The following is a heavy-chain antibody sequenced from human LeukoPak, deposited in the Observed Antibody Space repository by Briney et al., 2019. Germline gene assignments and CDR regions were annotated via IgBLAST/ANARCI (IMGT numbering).Heavy chain of an antibody. CDR3: ARESDWSGYYDY. Sequence: GASVKVSCKASGYTFTSYHINWVRQATGQGLEWMGWMNPNSGNTGYAQKFQGRVTITTDESTSTAYMELSSLRSEDTAVYYCARESDWSGYYDYWGQGTLVTVSS. J-gene: IGHJ4*02. V-gene: IGHV1-8*03. CDR2: MNPNSGNT. CDR1: GYTFTSYH. D-gene: IGHD3-3*01.